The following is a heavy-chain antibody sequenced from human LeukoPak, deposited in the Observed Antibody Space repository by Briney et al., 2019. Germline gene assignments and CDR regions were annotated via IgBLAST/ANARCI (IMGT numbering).Heavy chain of an antibody. CDR3: AKDRYDFWSGYYRGYYFDY. CDR2: ISGSGGST. J-gene: IGHJ4*02. Sequence: PGGSLRLSCAASGFTFSSYAMSWVRQAPEKGLELVSAISGSGGSTYYADSVKGRFTISTDNSKNTLYLQMNSLRAEDTAVYYCAKDRYDFWSGYYRGYYFDYWGQGTLVTVSS. CDR1: GFTFSSYA. V-gene: IGHV3-23*01. D-gene: IGHD3-3*01.